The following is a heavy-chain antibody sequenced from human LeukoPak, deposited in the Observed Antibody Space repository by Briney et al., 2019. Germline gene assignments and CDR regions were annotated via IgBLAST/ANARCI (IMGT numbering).Heavy chain of an antibody. D-gene: IGHD1-7*01. CDR3: ARHTENNWNSYYYYYMDV. J-gene: IGHJ6*03. CDR1: GYSFTSYW. Sequence: GESLKISCKGSGYSFTSYWIGWVRPMPGKGLEWMGIIYPGDSDTRYSPSFQGQVTISADKSISTAYLQWSSLKASDTAMYYCARHTENNWNSYYYYYMDVWGKGTTVTVSS. CDR2: IYPGDSDT. V-gene: IGHV5-51*01.